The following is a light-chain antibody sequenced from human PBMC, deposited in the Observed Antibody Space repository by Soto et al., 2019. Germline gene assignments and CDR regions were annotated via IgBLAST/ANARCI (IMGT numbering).Light chain of an antibody. CDR3: SSYTSSSTLV. V-gene: IGLV2-14*01. Sequence: QSVLTQPASVSGSPGQSITISCTGTSSDVGGYNYVSWYQQHPGKAPKLMIYEVSNRPSGVSNRFSGSKSGNTASLTISGLQAEDEAAYYSSSYTSSSTLVFGTGTKLTVL. CDR1: SSDVGGYNY. J-gene: IGLJ1*01. CDR2: EVS.